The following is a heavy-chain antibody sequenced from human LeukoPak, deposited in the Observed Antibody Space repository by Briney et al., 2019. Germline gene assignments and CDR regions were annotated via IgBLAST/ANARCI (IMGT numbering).Heavy chain of an antibody. Sequence: PSETLSLTCTVSGGSISSYYWSWIRQPPGKGLEWIGYIYYSGSTNYNPSLKSRVTISVDTSKNQFSLKLSSVTAADTAVYYCARLGYYDILTGSRFDPWGQGTLVTVSS. D-gene: IGHD3-9*01. V-gene: IGHV4-59*08. CDR3: ARLGYYDILTGSRFDP. CDR2: IYYSGST. J-gene: IGHJ5*02. CDR1: GGSISSYY.